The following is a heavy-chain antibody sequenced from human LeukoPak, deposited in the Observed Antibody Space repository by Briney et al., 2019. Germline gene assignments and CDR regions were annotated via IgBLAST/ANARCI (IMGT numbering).Heavy chain of an antibody. CDR1: GGSFSGYY. CDR3: AGGITMIVLDY. D-gene: IGHD3-22*01. Sequence: PSETLSLTCAVYGGSFSGYYWSWIRQPPGKGLEWIGEINHSGSTNYNPSLKSRVTISVDTSKKQFSLKLSSVTAADTAVYYCAGGITMIVLDYWGQGTLVTVSS. CDR2: INHSGST. J-gene: IGHJ4*02. V-gene: IGHV4-34*01.